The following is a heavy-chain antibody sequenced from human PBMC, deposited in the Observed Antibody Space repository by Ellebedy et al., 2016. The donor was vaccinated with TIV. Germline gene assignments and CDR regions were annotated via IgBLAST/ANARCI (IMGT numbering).Heavy chain of an antibody. Sequence: ASVKVSXXASGYTFTSYYMHWVRQAPGQGLEWMGIINPSGGSTSYAQKFQGRVTMTRDTSTSTVYMELSSLRSEDTAVYYCARDKAGGSSYYGMDVWGQGTTVTVSS. V-gene: IGHV1-46*01. CDR2: INPSGGST. J-gene: IGHJ6*02. CDR1: GYTFTSYY. D-gene: IGHD3-16*01. CDR3: ARDKAGGSSYYGMDV.